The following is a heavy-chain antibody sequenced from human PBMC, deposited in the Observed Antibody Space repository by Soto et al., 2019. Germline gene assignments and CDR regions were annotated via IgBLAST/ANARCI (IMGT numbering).Heavy chain of an antibody. D-gene: IGHD6-19*01. V-gene: IGHV2-5*02. J-gene: IGHJ4*02. Sequence: QITLKESGPTLVKPTQTLTLTCTLSGLSLSTSGVGVGWIRQPPGKPLEWLALIFWDDDKRYSPSLSSRLTITKDTSKNQVIFTMTNMDPVDIATYYCARRAVPGTYFFDHWGQGTLVTVSS. CDR3: ARRAVPGTYFFDH. CDR2: IFWDDDK. CDR1: GLSLSTSGVG.